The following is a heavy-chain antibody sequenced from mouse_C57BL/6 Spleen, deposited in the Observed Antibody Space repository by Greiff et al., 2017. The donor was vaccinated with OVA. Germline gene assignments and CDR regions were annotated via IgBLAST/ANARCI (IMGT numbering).Heavy chain of an antibody. Sequence: EVKLQESGGGLVKPGGSLKLSCAASGFTFSDYGMHWVRQAPEKGLEWVAYISSGSSTIYYADTVKGRFTISRDNAKNTLFLQMTSLRSEDTAMYYCARTPTVVARGFAYWGQGTLVTVSA. J-gene: IGHJ3*01. CDR2: ISSGSSTI. V-gene: IGHV5-17*01. CDR1: GFTFSDYG. D-gene: IGHD1-1*01. CDR3: ARTPTVVARGFAY.